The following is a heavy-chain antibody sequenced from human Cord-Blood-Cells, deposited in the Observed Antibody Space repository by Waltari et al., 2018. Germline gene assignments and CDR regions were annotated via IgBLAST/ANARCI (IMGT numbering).Heavy chain of an antibody. J-gene: IGHJ6*02. D-gene: IGHD3-22*01. V-gene: IGHV1-24*01. CDR3: ATHTPPHYYDSSGYYYYGMDV. CDR2: FDPEDGET. Sequence: QVQLVQSGAEVKKPGASVKVSCKVSGYTLTELSMHWVRPAPGKGLEWMGGFDPEDGETIYAQKFQGRVTMTEDTSTDTAYMELSSLRSEDTAVYYCATHTPPHYYDSSGYYYYGMDVWGQGTTVTVSS. CDR1: GYTLTELS.